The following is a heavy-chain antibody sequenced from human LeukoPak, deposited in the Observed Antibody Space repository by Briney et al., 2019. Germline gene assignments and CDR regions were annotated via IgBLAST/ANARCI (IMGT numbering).Heavy chain of an antibody. CDR2: ISYDGGDK. J-gene: IGHJ5*02. CDR1: GFTFSNYD. D-gene: IGHD3-10*01. CDR3: AKSNVIRGFVVEEGFDP. Sequence: QTGGSLRLSCAASGFTFSNYDMHWVRQAPGLGPEWVAVISYDGGDKYYADSVKGRFTISRDNSKNTLYLQMNGLRAEDTALYSCAKSNVIRGFVVEEGFDPWGQGTLVTVS. V-gene: IGHV3-30*18.